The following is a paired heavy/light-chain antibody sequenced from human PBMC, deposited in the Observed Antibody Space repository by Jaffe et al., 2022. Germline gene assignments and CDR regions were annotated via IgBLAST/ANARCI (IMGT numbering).Light chain of an antibody. V-gene: IGKV1-27*01. Sequence: DIQMTQSPSSLSASVGDRVTITCRASQGIDNYLAWYQQKSGEVPNLLIYETSKLQSGVPSRFSGSGSGTDFTLTITSLQPDDVATYYCQKYDRAPLTFGGGTKVEI. CDR2: ETS. CDR3: QKYDRAPLT. CDR1: QGIDNY. J-gene: IGKJ4*01.
Heavy chain of an antibody. CDR1: GGTFSSSS. CDR2: IINILDIT. D-gene: IGHD5-12*01. CDR3: ATGAQYSDTRYTLAFDI. V-gene: IGHV1-69*02. Sequence: QVQLVQSGAEVKRPGSSVKVSCKASGGTFSSSSISWVRQAPGQGPEWMGRIINILDITHYAQKFAGRLTVLADKSSSTVYMELSSLTSEDTATYYCATGAQYSDTRYTLAFDIWGQGTTVIVSS. J-gene: IGHJ3*02.